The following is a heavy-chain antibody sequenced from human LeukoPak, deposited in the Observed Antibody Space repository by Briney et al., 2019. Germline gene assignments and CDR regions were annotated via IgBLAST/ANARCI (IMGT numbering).Heavy chain of an antibody. D-gene: IGHD3-10*01. CDR1: GGSFSGYY. CDR3: ARSGLFFGEYYCGSGSLAKRYYFDY. J-gene: IGHJ4*02. CDR2: INHSGST. V-gene: IGHV4-34*01. Sequence: SETLSLTCAVYGGSFSGYYWSWIRQPPGKGLEWIGEINHSGSTNYNPSLKSRVTISVDTSKNQFSLKLSSVTAADTAVYYCARSGLFFGEYYCGSGSLAKRYYFDYWGQGTLVTVSS.